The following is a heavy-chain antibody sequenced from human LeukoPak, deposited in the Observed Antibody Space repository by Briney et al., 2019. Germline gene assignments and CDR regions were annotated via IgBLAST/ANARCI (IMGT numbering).Heavy chain of an antibody. D-gene: IGHD1-26*01. CDR1: GFTFSSYA. Sequence: GGSLRLSCAASGFTFSSYAMSWVRQAPGKGLEWVSAISGSGGSTYYADSVKGRFTISRDNSKNTLYLQMNSLRAEDTAVYYCAKGPRGVGATAGGGPSDYGGQGTLVTVSS. CDR2: ISGSGGST. J-gene: IGHJ4*02. V-gene: IGHV3-23*01. CDR3: AKGPRGVGATAGGGPSDY.